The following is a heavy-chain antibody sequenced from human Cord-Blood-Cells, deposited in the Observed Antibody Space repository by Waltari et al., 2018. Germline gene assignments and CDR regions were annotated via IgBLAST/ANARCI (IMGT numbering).Heavy chain of an antibody. V-gene: IGHV4-4*07. J-gene: IGHJ4*02. CDR1: GGSLSSAY. CDR2: IYTRGST. Sequence: QVQLQESGPGLVKPSETLSLTCTVPGGSLSSAYWSWIRQPAGKGLEWIGRIYTRGSTNYNPSLKSRVTMSVDTSKNQFSLKLSSVTAADTAVYYCARSWYSYASHFDYWGQGTLVTVSS. CDR3: ARSWYSYASHFDY. D-gene: IGHD5-18*01.